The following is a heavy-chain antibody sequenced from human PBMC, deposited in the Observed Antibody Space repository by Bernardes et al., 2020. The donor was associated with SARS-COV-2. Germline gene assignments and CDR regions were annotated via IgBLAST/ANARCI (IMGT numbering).Heavy chain of an antibody. CDR2: IVVGSGNT. Sequence: SMKVSCKASGFTFTSSAMQWVRQARGQRLEWIGWIVVGSGNTNYAQKFQERVTITRDMSTSTAYMELSSLRSEDTAVYYCAADSSGYYDSSESSYYYGMDVWGQGTTVTVSS. V-gene: IGHV1-58*02. J-gene: IGHJ6*02. CDR1: GFTFTSSA. CDR3: AADSSGYYDSSESSYYYGMDV. D-gene: IGHD3-22*01.